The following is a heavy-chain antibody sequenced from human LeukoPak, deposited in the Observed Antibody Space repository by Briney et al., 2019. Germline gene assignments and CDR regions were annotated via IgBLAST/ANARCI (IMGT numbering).Heavy chain of an antibody. Sequence: SETLSLTCAVYGGSFSGYYWSWIRQPPGKGLEWIGEINHSGSTNYNPSLKSRVTISVDTSKNQFSLKLSSVTAADTAVYYCARGRRRFTTIVAAPRPGWFDPWGQGTLVTFSS. CDR1: GGSFSGYY. CDR2: INHSGST. V-gene: IGHV4-34*01. J-gene: IGHJ5*02. CDR3: ARGRRRFTTIVAAPRPGWFDP. D-gene: IGHD3-22*01.